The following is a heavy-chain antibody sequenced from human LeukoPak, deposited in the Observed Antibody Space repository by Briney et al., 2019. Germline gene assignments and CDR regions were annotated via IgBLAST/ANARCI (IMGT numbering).Heavy chain of an antibody. Sequence: ASVKVSCKASGYTFTSYYMHWVRQAPGQGLEWMGIINPSGGSTSYAQKFQGRVTMTRDTSTSTVYMELSSLRSEDTAVYYCARVGYSYDSSGYYGFDYWGQGTTVTVSS. D-gene: IGHD3-22*01. V-gene: IGHV1-46*01. CDR2: INPSGGST. CDR1: GYTFTSYY. CDR3: ARVGYSYDSSGYYGFDY. J-gene: IGHJ4*03.